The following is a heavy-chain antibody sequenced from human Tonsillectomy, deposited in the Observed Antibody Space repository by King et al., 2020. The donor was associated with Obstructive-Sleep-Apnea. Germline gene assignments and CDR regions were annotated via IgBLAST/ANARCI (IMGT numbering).Heavy chain of an antibody. CDR3: ARPIDTVTSLGDY. CDR2: IDPSDSYT. Sequence: QLVQSGAEVKKPGESLRISCKGSGYSFNSHWITWVRQMPGKGLEWMGRIDPSDSYTNYSPSFQGHVTISVDKSINTAYLQWSSLKASDTAMYYCARPIDTVTSLGDYWGQGTMVTVSS. J-gene: IGHJ4*02. CDR1: GYSFNSHW. D-gene: IGHD4-17*01. V-gene: IGHV5-10-1*01.